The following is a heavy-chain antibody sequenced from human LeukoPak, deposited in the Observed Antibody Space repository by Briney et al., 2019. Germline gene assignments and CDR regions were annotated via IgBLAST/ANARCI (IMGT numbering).Heavy chain of an antibody. D-gene: IGHD3-10*02. CDR2: ISSSSSTK. CDR1: GFTVSRNY. Sequence: GGSLRLSCAASGFTVSRNYMSWVRQAPGKGLEWVSYISSSSSTKYYADSVKGRFTISRDNAKNSLYLQMNSLRAEDTAVYYCAELGITMIGGVWGKGTTVTISS. V-gene: IGHV3-48*04. CDR3: AELGITMIGGV. J-gene: IGHJ6*04.